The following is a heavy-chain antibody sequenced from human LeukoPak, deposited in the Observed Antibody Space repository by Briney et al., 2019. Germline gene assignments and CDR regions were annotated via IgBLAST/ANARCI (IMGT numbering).Heavy chain of an antibody. V-gene: IGHV3-48*04. J-gene: IGHJ6*02. CDR3: ARNLRSYGASRGVGMDV. CDR1: GFTFSSYS. D-gene: IGHD4-17*01. Sequence: PGGSLRLSCAASGFTFSSYSMNRVRQAPGKGLEWVSYISSSSSTIYYADSVKGRFTISRDNAKNSLYLQMNSLRAEDAAVYYCARNLRSYGASRGVGMDVWGQGTTVTVSS. CDR2: ISSSSSTI.